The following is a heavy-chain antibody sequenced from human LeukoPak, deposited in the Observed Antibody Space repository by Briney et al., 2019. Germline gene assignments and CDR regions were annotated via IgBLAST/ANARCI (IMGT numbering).Heavy chain of an antibody. Sequence: SETLSLTCTVSGYSISSIHCWGWIRQPPGKGLEWIGSICQSGSTYCSPSLKSRVILSLDTSKNQFSLRLSSVTAADTAVYYCARAGYCSSTSCYWDYWGQGTLDTVSS. CDR1: GYSISSIHC. CDR3: ARAGYCSSTSCYWDY. CDR2: ICQSGST. J-gene: IGHJ4*02. V-gene: IGHV4-38-2*02. D-gene: IGHD2-2*01.